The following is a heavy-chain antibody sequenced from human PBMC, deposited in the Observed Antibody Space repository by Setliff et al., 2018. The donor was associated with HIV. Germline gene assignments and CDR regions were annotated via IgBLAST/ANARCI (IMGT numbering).Heavy chain of an antibody. CDR3: ARDPAPSSSASYFQH. CDR1: GYTFTSYY. D-gene: IGHD6-6*01. Sequence: GASVKVSCKASGYTFTSYYMHWVRQAPGQGLEWMGIINPSSGSTTYAQKFQGRVTMTRDTSTNTVYMELSSLRSEDTAAYYCARDPAPSSSASYFQHWGQGTPVTVSS. CDR2: INPSSGST. J-gene: IGHJ1*01. V-gene: IGHV1-46*01.